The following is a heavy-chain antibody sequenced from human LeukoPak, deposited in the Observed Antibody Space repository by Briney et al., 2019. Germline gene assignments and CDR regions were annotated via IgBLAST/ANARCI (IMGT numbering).Heavy chain of an antibody. CDR1: GGSISSSSYY. Sequence: SETLSLTCTVSGGSISSSSYYWGWIRQPPGKGLEWIGSIYYSGSTYYNPSLKSRVTISVDTSKNQFSLKLSSVTAADTAVYYCARSGSFDYWGQGTLVTVSS. V-gene: IGHV4-39*07. CDR3: ARSGSFDY. CDR2: IYYSGST. J-gene: IGHJ4*02.